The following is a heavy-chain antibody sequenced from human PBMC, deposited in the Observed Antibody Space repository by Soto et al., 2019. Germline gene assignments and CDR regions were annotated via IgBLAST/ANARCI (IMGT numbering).Heavy chain of an antibody. CDR1: GYTFTGYY. V-gene: IGHV1-2*04. D-gene: IGHD3-3*01. CDR3: ARGGATSFGVVHYYYYGMDV. Sequence: QVQLVQSGAEVKKPGASVKVSCKASGYTFTGYYMHWVRQAPGQGLEWMGWINPNSGGTNYAQKFQGWVTMNRDTSISTAYMELSRLRSDDTAVYYCARGGATSFGVVHYYYYGMDVWGQGTTVTVSS. J-gene: IGHJ6*02. CDR2: INPNSGGT.